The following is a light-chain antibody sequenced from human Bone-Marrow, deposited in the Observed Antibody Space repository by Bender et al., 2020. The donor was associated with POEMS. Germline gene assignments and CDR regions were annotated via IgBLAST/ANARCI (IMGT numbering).Light chain of an antibody. Sequence: SSELTQDPAVSVALGQTVRITCQGDSLRSYYASWYQQKPGQAPVLVVYDDSDRPSGIPERFSGSNSGNTATLTISGVEAGDEADYYCQVWLGSSDQLTWVFGGGTKLTVL. CDR2: DDS. CDR1: SLRSYY. J-gene: IGLJ3*02. V-gene: IGLV3-21*02. CDR3: QVWLGSSDQLTWV.